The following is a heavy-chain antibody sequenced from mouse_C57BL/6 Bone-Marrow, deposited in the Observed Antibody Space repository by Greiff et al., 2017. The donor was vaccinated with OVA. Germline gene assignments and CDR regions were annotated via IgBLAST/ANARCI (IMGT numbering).Heavy chain of an antibody. V-gene: IGHV5-17*01. J-gene: IGHJ4*01. CDR3: ASDYYGSSYNAMDY. CDR2: ISSGSSTI. CDR1: GFTFSDYG. D-gene: IGHD1-1*01. Sequence: SGGGLVKPGGSLKLSCAASGFTFSDYGMHWVRQAPEKGLEWVAYISSGSSTIYYADTVKGRFTISRDNAKNTLFLQMTSLRSEDTAMYYCASDYYGSSYNAMDYWGQGTSVTVSS.